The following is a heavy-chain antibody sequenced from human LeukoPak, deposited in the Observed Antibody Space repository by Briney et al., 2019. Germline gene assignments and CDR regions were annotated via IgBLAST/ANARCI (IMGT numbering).Heavy chain of an antibody. Sequence: GGSLRLSCAASGFTFTTYWMSWVRQAPGRGPEWVANIKQDGSEKYYVDSVKGRFTISRDNAKKSLYLQMNSLRAEDTAVYYCARSDYNWSNIYYYYYMDVWGKGTTVSVSS. J-gene: IGHJ6*03. V-gene: IGHV3-7*01. CDR3: ARSDYNWSNIYYYYYMDV. CDR2: IKQDGSEK. D-gene: IGHD1-1*01. CDR1: GFTFTTYW.